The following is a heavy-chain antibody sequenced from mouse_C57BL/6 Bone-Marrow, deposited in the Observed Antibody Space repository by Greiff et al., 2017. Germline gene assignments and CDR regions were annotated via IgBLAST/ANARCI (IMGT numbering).Heavy chain of an antibody. Sequence: VQLKESGPELVKPGASVKISCKASGYSFTDYNMNWVKQSNGKSLEWIGVINPNYGTTSYNQKFKGKATLTVDQSSSTAYMQLNSLTSEDSAVYYGARWGYYGSAHWYFDVWGTGTTVTVSS. CDR3: ARWGYYGSAHWYFDV. CDR2: INPNYGTT. CDR1: GYSFTDYN. V-gene: IGHV1-39*01. J-gene: IGHJ1*03. D-gene: IGHD1-1*01.